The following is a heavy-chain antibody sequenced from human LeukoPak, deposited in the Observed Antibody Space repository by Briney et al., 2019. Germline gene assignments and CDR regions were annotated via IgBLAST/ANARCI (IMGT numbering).Heavy chain of an antibody. Sequence: GGSLRLSCAASGFTFSSHWMHWVRHAPGKGLEWVSGLSGSGSSTYYADSVKGRFTISTDNSKNTLYLQMDSLRTEDTAVYYCAKDRSPFDNWGQGTLVTVSS. CDR2: LSGSGSST. J-gene: IGHJ4*02. CDR1: GFTFSSHW. CDR3: AKDRSPFDN. V-gene: IGHV3-23*01.